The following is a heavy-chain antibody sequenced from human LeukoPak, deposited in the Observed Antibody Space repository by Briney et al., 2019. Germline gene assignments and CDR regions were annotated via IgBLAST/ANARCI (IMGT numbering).Heavy chain of an antibody. CDR1: GGSISSLY. D-gene: IGHD2-21*02. V-gene: IGHV4-59*11. J-gene: IGHJ6*03. CDR3: ARDSRDAYYYYYMDV. Sequence: SETLSLTCTVSGGSISSLYWSWIRQPPGKGLGWIGYIYYSGSTHYNPSLKSRVTISVDTSKNQFSLKLSSVTAADTAVYYCARDSRDAYYYYYMDVWGKGTTVTVSS. CDR2: IYYSGST.